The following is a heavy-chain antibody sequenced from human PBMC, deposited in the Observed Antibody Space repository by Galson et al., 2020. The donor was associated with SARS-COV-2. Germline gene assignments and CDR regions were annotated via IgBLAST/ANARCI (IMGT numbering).Heavy chain of an antibody. CDR2: VSGSGGAT. V-gene: IGHV3-23*01. CDR1: GFTFSSFA. J-gene: IGHJ5*02. D-gene: IGHD4-17*01. CDR3: AQKENRLRPGADYVDWFDP. Sequence: GGSLRLSCVASGFTFSSFAMSWVRQAPGKGLEWVSSVSGSGGATYYTDSVKGRFTISRDNSKNTLYLQMNSLSADDTALYYCAQKENRLRPGADYVDWFDPWGQGTLVTVSS.